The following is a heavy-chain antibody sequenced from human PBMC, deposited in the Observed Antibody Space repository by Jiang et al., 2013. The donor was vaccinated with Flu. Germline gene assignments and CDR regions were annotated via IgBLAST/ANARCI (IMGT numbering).Heavy chain of an antibody. D-gene: IGHD1-14*01. CDR2: IYHSGST. Sequence: GLVKPSETLSLTCTVSGGSISSSSYYWGWIRQPPGKGLEWIGEIYHSGSTNYNPSLKSRVTISVDKSKNQFSLKLSSVTAADTAVYYCARDPEGGFDYWGQGTLVTVSS. V-gene: IGHV4-39*07. CDR1: GGSISSSSYY. J-gene: IGHJ4*02. CDR3: ARDPEGGFDY.